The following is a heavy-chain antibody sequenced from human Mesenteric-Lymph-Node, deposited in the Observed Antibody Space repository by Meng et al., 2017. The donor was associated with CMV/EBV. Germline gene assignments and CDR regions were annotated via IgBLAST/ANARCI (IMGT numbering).Heavy chain of an antibody. Sequence: SETLSLTCTVSGYSISSGYYWGWIRQPPGKGLEWIGSIYHSGSTYYNPSLKSRVTISVDTSKNQFSLKLSSVTAADTAVYYCASPGGFIAAAGERRSNYYGMDVWGQGTTVTVSS. J-gene: IGHJ6*02. D-gene: IGHD6-13*01. CDR1: GYSISSGYY. V-gene: IGHV4-38-2*02. CDR2: IYHSGST. CDR3: ASPGGFIAAAGERRSNYYGMDV.